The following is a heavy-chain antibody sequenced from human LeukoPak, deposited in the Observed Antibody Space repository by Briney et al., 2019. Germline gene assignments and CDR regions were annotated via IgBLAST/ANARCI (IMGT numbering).Heavy chain of an antibody. Sequence: GGSLRLSCAASGFTFSSYSMNWVRQAPGKGLEWVSYISSSSSTIYYADSVKGRFTISRDSAKNSLYLQMNSLRAEDTAVYYCASLGGGSGYRFGAFDIWGQGTMVTVSS. CDR3: ASLGGGSGYRFGAFDI. CDR1: GFTFSSYS. CDR2: ISSSSSTI. D-gene: IGHD3-3*01. J-gene: IGHJ3*02. V-gene: IGHV3-48*01.